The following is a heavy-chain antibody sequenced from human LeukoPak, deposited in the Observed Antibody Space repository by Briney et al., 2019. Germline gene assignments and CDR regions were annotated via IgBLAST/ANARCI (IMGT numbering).Heavy chain of an antibody. Sequence: SETLSLTCAVSGGSISSGGYSWSWIRQPPGKGLEWIGYIYRSGSTYYNPSLKSRVTISVDRSKNQFSLKLSSVTAADTAVYYCAREDPTRHDAFDIWGQGTMVTVSS. V-gene: IGHV4-30-2*01. D-gene: IGHD5-12*01. CDR1: GGSISSGGYS. CDR2: IYRSGST. CDR3: AREDPTRHDAFDI. J-gene: IGHJ3*02.